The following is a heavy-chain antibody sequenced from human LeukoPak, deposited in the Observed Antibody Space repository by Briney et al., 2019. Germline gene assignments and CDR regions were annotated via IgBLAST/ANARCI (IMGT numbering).Heavy chain of an antibody. CDR2: ISAYNGNT. Sequence: ALVKVSCKASGYTLTSYGISGVGQAAGQEVEGLGWISAYNGNTNYAQKLQGRVTMTTDTSTSTAYMELRSLRSDDTAVYYCARGSPHDSRGYCRYWGQGTLVTVSS. CDR3: ARGSPHDSRGYCRY. CDR1: GYTLTSYG. V-gene: IGHV1-18*01. D-gene: IGHD3-22*01. J-gene: IGHJ4*02.